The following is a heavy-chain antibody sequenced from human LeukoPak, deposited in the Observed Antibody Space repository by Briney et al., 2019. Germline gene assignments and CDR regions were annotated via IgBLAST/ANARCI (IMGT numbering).Heavy chain of an antibody. CDR2: IRFDGSNQ. Sequence: GGSLRLSCAASGFPFSDNAIQWVRQAPGKGLEWVAVIRFDGSNQYYVDSVKGRFTISRDNSKNTLYLQMNSLRAEDTAVYYCARGISIDSWGQGALVTVSS. CDR3: ARGISIDS. D-gene: IGHD2/OR15-2a*01. J-gene: IGHJ4*02. CDR1: GFPFSDNA. V-gene: IGHV3-33*01.